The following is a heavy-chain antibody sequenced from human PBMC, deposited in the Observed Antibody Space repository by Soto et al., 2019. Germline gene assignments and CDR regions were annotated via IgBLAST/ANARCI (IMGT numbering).Heavy chain of an antibody. CDR2: ISAHNGNT. D-gene: IGHD1-1*01. V-gene: IGHV1-18*01. J-gene: IGHJ4*02. Sequence: QVHLVQSGAAVKKPGASVKVSCKGSGYAFTTYGITWVRQAPGQGLEWRGWISAHNGNTNYAQKLQGRVTVTRDTSTSTAYMERRSLRSDGTAVYYCARGRYGDYWGQGALVTVSS. CDR1: GYAFTTYG. CDR3: ARGRYGDY.